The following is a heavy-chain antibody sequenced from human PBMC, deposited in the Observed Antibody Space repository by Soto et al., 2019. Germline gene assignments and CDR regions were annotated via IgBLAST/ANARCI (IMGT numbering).Heavy chain of an antibody. CDR2: ISYDGSNK. CDR1: GFTFSSYG. CDR3: AKERTVTDAFDI. D-gene: IGHD4-17*01. J-gene: IGHJ3*02. V-gene: IGHV3-30*18. Sequence: QVQLVESGGGVVQPGRSLRLSCAASGFTFSSYGMHWVRQAPGKGLEWVAVISYDGSNKYYADSVKGRFTISRDNSKNTLYLQMNSLRAEDMAVYYCAKERTVTDAFDIWGQGTMVTVSS.